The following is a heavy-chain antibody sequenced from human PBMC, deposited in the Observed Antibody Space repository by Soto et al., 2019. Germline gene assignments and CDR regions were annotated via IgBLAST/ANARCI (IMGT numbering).Heavy chain of an antibody. CDR1: GGTFSSYA. J-gene: IGHJ4*02. Sequence: VSSVKVSCKASGGTFSSYAISWVRQAPGQGLEWMGGIIPIFGTANYAQKFQGRVTITADESTSTAYMELSSLRSEDTAVYYCARGLDCSSTSCYAGWGQGTLGTVSS. D-gene: IGHD2-2*01. CDR3: ARGLDCSSTSCYAG. V-gene: IGHV1-69*13. CDR2: IIPIFGTA.